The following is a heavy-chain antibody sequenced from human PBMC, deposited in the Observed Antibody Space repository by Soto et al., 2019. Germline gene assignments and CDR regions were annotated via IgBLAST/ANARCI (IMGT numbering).Heavy chain of an antibody. CDR1: GYTFTGYY. D-gene: IGHD3-22*01. J-gene: IGHJ3*02. CDR3: ARVRDSSGYKNVPDAFDI. CDR2: INTNSGGT. V-gene: IGHV1-2*04. Sequence: ASVRVSCKASGYTFTGYYMHWVRQAPGQGLEWMGWINTNSGGTNYAQKFQGWVTMTRDASISTAYMELSRLRSDDTAVYYCARVRDSSGYKNVPDAFDIWGQGTMVTVSS.